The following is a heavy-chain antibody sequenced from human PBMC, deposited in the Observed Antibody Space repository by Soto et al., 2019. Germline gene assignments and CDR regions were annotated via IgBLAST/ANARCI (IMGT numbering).Heavy chain of an antibody. CDR1: GGSISSGDYY. Sequence: PSETLSLTCTVSGGSISSGDYYWSWIRQPPGKGLEWIGYIYYSGSTYYNPSLKSRVTISVDTSKNQFSLKLSSVTAADTAVYYCARDSPYDFWSGYSNAFDIWGQGTMVTVS. CDR3: ARDSPYDFWSGYSNAFDI. J-gene: IGHJ3*02. V-gene: IGHV4-30-4*01. CDR2: IYYSGST. D-gene: IGHD3-3*01.